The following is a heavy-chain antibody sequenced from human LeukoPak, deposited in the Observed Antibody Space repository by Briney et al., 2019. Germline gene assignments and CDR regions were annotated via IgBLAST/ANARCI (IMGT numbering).Heavy chain of an antibody. Sequence: GGSLRLSCAASGFPFSNYAMTWVRQAPGRGLERVSGISDSGDRTYYADSVEGLFTISRDNSKNMLYLQMNSLRVEDTALYYCAKGLGTSGYHDYWGQGTLVTVSS. V-gene: IGHV3-23*01. J-gene: IGHJ4*02. CDR1: GFPFSNYA. CDR2: ISDSGDRT. D-gene: IGHD3-22*01. CDR3: AKGLGTSGYHDY.